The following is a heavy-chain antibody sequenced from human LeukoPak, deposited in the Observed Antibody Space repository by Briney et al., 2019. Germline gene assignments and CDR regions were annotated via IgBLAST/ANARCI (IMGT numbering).Heavy chain of an antibody. CDR3: ARTIIEMATITWFDP. V-gene: IGHV4-39*07. CDR2: IYYTGST. D-gene: IGHD5-24*01. CDR1: GGSISSSSYY. J-gene: IGHJ5*02. Sequence: PSETLSLTCTVSGGSISSSSYYWGWIRQPPGKGLEWIGSIYYTGSTYYNPSLKSRVTISVDTSNNQFSLKVSSVTAADTAVYYCARTIIEMATITWFDPWGQGTLVTVSS.